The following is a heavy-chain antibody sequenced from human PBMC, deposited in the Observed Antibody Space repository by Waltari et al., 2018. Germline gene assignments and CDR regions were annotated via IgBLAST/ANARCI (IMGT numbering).Heavy chain of an antibody. Sequence: QVQLQESGPGLVKPSATLSLTCTVSGGSISSYYWSWIRQPPGKGLEWIGYIYYSGSTNYNPSLKSRVTISVDTSKNQFSLKLSSVTAADTAVYYCARGTVVAQKFDYWGQGTLVTVSS. CDR3: ARGTVVAQKFDY. CDR2: IYYSGST. D-gene: IGHD2-15*01. V-gene: IGHV4-59*01. J-gene: IGHJ4*02. CDR1: GGSISSYY.